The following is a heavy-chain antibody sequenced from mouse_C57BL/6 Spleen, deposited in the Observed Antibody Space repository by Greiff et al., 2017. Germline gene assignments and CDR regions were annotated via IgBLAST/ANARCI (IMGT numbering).Heavy chain of an antibody. CDR1: GYTFTDYN. V-gene: IGHV1-18*01. D-gene: IGHD1-1*01. CDR2: INPNNGGT. CDR3: ARSGTTVVARDFDY. Sequence: VQLKQSGPELVKPGASVKIPCKASGYTFTDYNMDWVKQSHGKSLEWIGDINPNNGGTIYNQKFKGKATLTVDKSSSTAYMELRSLTSEDTAVYYCARSGTTVVARDFDYWGQGTTLTVSS. J-gene: IGHJ2*01.